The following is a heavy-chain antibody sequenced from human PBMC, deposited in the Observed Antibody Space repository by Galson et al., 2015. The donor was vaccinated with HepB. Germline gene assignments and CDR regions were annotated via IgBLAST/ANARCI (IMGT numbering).Heavy chain of an antibody. J-gene: IGHJ6*03. Sequence: SVKVSCKASGYTFTRYYVHWVRQAPGQGLEWMGIINPNGGSTNYAQKFQGRVTMTRDTSTSTVYMELSSLRSEDSAVYYCAALRIATAATGFWYYYYYMDVWGKGTTVTVSS. CDR1: GYTFTRYY. V-gene: IGHV1-46*01. CDR3: AALRIATAATGFWYYYYYMDV. D-gene: IGHD6-13*01. CDR2: INPNGGST.